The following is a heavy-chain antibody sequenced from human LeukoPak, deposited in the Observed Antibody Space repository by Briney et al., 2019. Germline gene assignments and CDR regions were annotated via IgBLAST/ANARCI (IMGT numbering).Heavy chain of an antibody. CDR3: ARAIGYYYYYHGMDV. CDR1: GFTFSSYA. J-gene: IGHJ6*02. D-gene: IGHD1-26*01. CDR2: ISYDGSNK. V-gene: IGHV3-30-3*01. Sequence: GGSLRLSCAASGFTFSSYAMHWVRQAPGKGLEWVAVISYDGSNKYYADSVKGRFTISRDNSKNTLYLQMNSLRAEDTAVYYCARAIGYYYYYHGMDVWGQGTTVTVSS.